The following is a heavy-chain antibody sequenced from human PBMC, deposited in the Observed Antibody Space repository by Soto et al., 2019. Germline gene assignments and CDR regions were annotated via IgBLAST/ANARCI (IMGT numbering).Heavy chain of an antibody. CDR2: MNPNSGNT. CDR1: GYTFTSYD. Sequence: QVQLVQSGAEVKKPGASVKVSCKASGYTFTSYDINWVRQATGQGLEWMGWMNPNSGNTGYAQKFQGRVTMTRNTSIRTAYMELSSLRSEDTAVYYCARGRGRLLWFGELRLGGNYYYGMDVWGQGTTVTVSS. D-gene: IGHD3-10*01. V-gene: IGHV1-8*01. CDR3: ARGRGRLLWFGELRLGGNYYYGMDV. J-gene: IGHJ6*02.